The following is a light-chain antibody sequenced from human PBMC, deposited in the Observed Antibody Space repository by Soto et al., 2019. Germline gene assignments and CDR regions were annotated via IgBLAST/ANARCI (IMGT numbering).Light chain of an antibody. Sequence: QSVLTQPPSVSGAPGQRVTISCTGRRSNIGAGYDVHWYQQLPGTAPKLLIYGNSNRPSGVPDRFSGSKSGTSASLAIPGLQAEDDADYYGQSYDSSLSGVVFGGGTKLTVL. V-gene: IGLV1-40*01. J-gene: IGLJ2*01. CDR3: QSYDSSLSGVV. CDR1: RSNIGAGYD. CDR2: GNS.